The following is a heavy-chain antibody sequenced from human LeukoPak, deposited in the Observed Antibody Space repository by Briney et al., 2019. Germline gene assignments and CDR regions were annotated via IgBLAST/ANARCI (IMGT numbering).Heavy chain of an antibody. CDR3: ASSHDSSGND. Sequence: GEPLSHSCCLSWLPFNNSWMPGLRQAPGKGGSGVGNINYVGRQKYYADSVKCRFTISRDNAKNSLYLDMNSLRADDTAVYFCASSHDSSGNDWGQGAMVTVSS. V-gene: IGHV3-7*01. D-gene: IGHD3-22*01. CDR2: INYVGRQK. J-gene: IGHJ4*02. CDR1: WLPFNNSW.